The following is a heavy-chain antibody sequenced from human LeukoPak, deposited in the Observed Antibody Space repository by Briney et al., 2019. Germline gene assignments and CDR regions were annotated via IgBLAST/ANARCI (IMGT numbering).Heavy chain of an antibody. CDR2: INRDGSST. J-gene: IGHJ3*02. D-gene: IGHD3-9*01. V-gene: IGHV3-74*01. CDR1: GFTFSTYW. CDR3: ARDRETYYDILTGYYTLGDAFDI. Sequence: GGSLRLSCAASGFTFSTYWVHWVRQAPGKGLVWVSRINRDGSSTSYADSVKGRFTISRDNAKNTLYLQMNSLRAEDTAVYYCARDRETYYDILTGYYTLGDAFDIWGQGTMVTVSS.